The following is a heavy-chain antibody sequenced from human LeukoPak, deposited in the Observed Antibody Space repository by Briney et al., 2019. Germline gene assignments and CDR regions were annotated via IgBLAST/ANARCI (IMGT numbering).Heavy chain of an antibody. CDR1: GGSISSSSYY. V-gene: IGHV4-39*07. D-gene: IGHD6-13*01. CDR2: IYYSGST. J-gene: IGHJ6*02. Sequence: IPSETLSLTCTVSGGSISSSSYYWGWIRQPPGKGLEWIGSIYYSGSTYYNPSLKSRVTISVDTSKNQFSLKLSSVTAADTAVYYCARDRSRYSSSWTFIYYYYGMDVWGQGTTVTVSS. CDR3: ARDRSRYSSSWTFIYYYYGMDV.